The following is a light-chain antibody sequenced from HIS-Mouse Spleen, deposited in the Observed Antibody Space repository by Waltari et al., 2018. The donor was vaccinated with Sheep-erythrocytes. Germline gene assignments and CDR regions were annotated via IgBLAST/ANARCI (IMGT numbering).Light chain of an antibody. CDR2: DVS. J-gene: IGLJ1*01. Sequence: QSALTQSASVSGSPGQSVTISCTGTSSDVGGYNYVSWYQQHPGKAPKLMIYDVSKRPSGVPDRCSGSKSGNTASLPISGLQAEDEADYYCCSYAGSYNYVFGTGTKVTVL. V-gene: IGLV2-11*01. CDR3: CSYAGSYNYV. CDR1: SSDVGGYNY.